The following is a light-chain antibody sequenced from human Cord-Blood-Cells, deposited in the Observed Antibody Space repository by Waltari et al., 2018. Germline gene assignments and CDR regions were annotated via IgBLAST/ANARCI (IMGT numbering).Light chain of an antibody. CDR2: GKN. Sequence: SSELTQDPAVSLVLRQTVTITCQGASLRSYYASWYQQKPGQAPVHVTYGKNNRPSGIPDRFSGSSSGNTASLTITGAQAEDEADYYCNSRDSSGNHYVFGTGTKVTVL. V-gene: IGLV3-19*01. CDR1: SLRSYY. J-gene: IGLJ1*01. CDR3: NSRDSSGNHYV.